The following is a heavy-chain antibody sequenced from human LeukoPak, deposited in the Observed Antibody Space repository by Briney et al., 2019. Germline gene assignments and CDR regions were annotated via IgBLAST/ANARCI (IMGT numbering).Heavy chain of an antibody. CDR3: ARDGHYDSSGYYYGDY. Sequence: SVKVSCTASGGTFSSYAISWVRQAPGQGLEWMGGIIPIFGTANYAQKFQGRVTITTDESTSTAYMELSSLRSEDTAVYYCARDGHYDSSGYYYGDYWGQGTLVTVSS. CDR2: IIPIFGTA. J-gene: IGHJ4*02. CDR1: GGTFSSYA. D-gene: IGHD3-22*01. V-gene: IGHV1-69*05.